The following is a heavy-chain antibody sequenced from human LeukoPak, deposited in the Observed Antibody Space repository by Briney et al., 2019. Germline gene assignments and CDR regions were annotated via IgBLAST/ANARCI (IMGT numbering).Heavy chain of an antibody. J-gene: IGHJ3*02. CDR2: IYHSGST. CDR3: ARARGYSYGWSGAFDT. CDR1: GGSISSGGYS. Sequence: SETLSLTCAVSGGSISSGGYSWSWIRQPPGKGLEWIGYIYHSGSTYYNPSLKSRVTISVDRSKNQFSLKLSSVTAADTAVYYCARARGYSYGWSGAFDTWGQGTMVTDSS. D-gene: IGHD5-18*01. V-gene: IGHV4-30-2*01.